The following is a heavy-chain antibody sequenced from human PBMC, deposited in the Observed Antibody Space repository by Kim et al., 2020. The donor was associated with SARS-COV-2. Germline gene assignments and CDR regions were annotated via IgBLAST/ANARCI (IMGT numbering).Heavy chain of an antibody. CDR2: ISWNSGSI. CDR1: GFTFGDYA. D-gene: IGHD2-2*01. V-gene: IGHV3-9*01. Sequence: GGSLRLSCAASGFTFGDYAMHWVRQAPGKGLEWVSGISWNSGSIGYADSVKGRFTISRDNAKNSLYLQMNSLRAEDTALYYCAEAITQLLFYYYYGMDVCGEGNTVTVSS. CDR3: AEAITQLLFYYYYGMDV. J-gene: IGHJ6*02.